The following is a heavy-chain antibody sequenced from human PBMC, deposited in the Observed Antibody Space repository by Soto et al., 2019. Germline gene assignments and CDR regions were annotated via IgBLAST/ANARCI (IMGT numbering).Heavy chain of an antibody. CDR3: ASLGRGSSSCWYYYYGMDV. D-gene: IGHD6-19*01. J-gene: IGHJ6*02. Sequence: SETLSLTCAVYGGSFSGYYWSWIRQPPGKGLEWIGEINHSGSTNYNPSLKSRVTISVDTSKNQFSLKLSSVTAADTAVYYCASLGRGSSSCWYYYYGMDVWGQGTTVTVSS. CDR1: GGSFSGYY. CDR2: INHSGST. V-gene: IGHV4-34*01.